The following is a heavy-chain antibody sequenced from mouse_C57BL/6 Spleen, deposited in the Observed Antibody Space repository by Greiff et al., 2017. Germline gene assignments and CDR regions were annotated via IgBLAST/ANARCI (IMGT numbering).Heavy chain of an antibody. D-gene: IGHD1-1*01. CDR2: VNPNNGGT. J-gene: IGHJ2*01. CDR3: ARLDPYGSTYFDY. V-gene: IGHV1-18*01. CDR1: GYTFTDYN. Sequence: EVKLMESGPELVKPGASVKIPCKAYGYTFTDYNMDWVKHSHGKSLEWIGDVNPNNGGTIYNQKFKGKATLTVDKSSSTAYMELRSLTSEDTAVYYCARLDPYGSTYFDYWGQGTTLTVS.